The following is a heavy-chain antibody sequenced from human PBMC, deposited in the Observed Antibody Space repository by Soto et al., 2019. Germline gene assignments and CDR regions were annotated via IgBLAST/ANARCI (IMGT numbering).Heavy chain of an antibody. CDR3: ARDKHCSGGSCYSSDYFYYGLDV. CDR1: GGSISSGGYS. J-gene: IGHJ6*02. V-gene: IGHV4-30-2*05. D-gene: IGHD2-15*01. Sequence: QLQLQESGSGLVKPSQTLSLTCAVSGGSISSGGYSWSWIRQPPGKGLEWIGYIYSSESTFYSPSLKSRVTISVDTSQNQFSLKLNSVTAADTAVYYCARDKHCSGGSCYSSDYFYYGLDVWGQGTTVTVSS. CDR2: IYSSEST.